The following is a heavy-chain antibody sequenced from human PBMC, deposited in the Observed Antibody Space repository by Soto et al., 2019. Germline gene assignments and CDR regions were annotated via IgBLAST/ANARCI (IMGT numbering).Heavy chain of an antibody. V-gene: IGHV3-9*01. CDR2: ISWNSGSI. CDR1: GFTFDDYA. Sequence: DVQLVESGGGLVQPGRSLRLSCAASGFTFDDYAMHWVRQAPGKGLEWVSGISWNSGSIGYADSVKGRFTISRDNAKNSLYLQMNSLRAEDTALYYCAKDMAGGYSGYDFGAFDIWGQGTMVTVSS. CDR3: AKDMAGGYSGYDFGAFDI. D-gene: IGHD5-12*01. J-gene: IGHJ3*02.